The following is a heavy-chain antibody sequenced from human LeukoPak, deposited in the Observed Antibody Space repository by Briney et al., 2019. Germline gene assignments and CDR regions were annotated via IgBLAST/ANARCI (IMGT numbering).Heavy chain of an antibody. V-gene: IGHV5-10-1*01. CDR3: ARLQRDGYNSLGPYNLDY. CDR1: GYSFTSYW. Sequence: HGESLKISCKGSGYSFTSYWISWVRQMPGKGLEWMGRIDPSDSYTNYSPSFQGHVTISADKSISTAYLQWSSLKASDTAMYYCARLQRDGYNSLGPYNLDYWGQGTLVTVSS. D-gene: IGHD5-24*01. J-gene: IGHJ4*02. CDR2: IDPSDSYT.